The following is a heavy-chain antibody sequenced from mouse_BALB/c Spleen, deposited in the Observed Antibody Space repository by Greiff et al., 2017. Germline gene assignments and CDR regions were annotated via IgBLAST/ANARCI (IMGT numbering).Heavy chain of an antibody. Sequence: EVMLVESGGGLVKPGGSLKLSCAASGFTFSSYAMSWVRQTPEKRLEWVASISSGGSTYYPDSVKGRFTISRDNARNILYLQMSSLRSEDTAMYYCARGPLRPYYFDYWGQGTTLTVSS. CDR3: ARGPLRPYYFDY. CDR1: GFTFSSYA. V-gene: IGHV5-6-5*01. J-gene: IGHJ2*01. D-gene: IGHD1-2*01. CDR2: ISSGGST.